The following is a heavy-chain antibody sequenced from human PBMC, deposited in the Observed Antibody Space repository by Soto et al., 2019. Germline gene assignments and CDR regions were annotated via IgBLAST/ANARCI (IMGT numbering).Heavy chain of an antibody. Sequence: QVQLVQSGAEVKKPGASVKVSCKASGNIFTSNGFSWVRQAPGQGPEWMGGISAYNGNTNYVQKFQGRVTMTTDTSTRTAYMELRSLRSDDTAVYYCARVPHNFNWVPYGLDVWGQGTTVIVSS. CDR1: GNIFTSNG. J-gene: IGHJ6*02. CDR3: ARVPHNFNWVPYGLDV. V-gene: IGHV1-18*04. D-gene: IGHD3-9*01. CDR2: ISAYNGNT.